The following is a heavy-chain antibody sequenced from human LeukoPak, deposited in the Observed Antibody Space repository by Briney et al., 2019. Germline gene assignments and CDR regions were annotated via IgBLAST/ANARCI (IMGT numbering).Heavy chain of an antibody. J-gene: IGHJ3*02. CDR1: GGSISSGSYY. D-gene: IGHD3-22*01. Sequence: SETLSLTYTVSGGSISSGSYYWSWLRQPAWKGLDWIGRIYTSGSTNYNPSLKSRVTISVDTSKNQFSLKLSSVTAADTAVYYCARDLYYYDSSGYYLWGFDIWGQGTMVTVSS. V-gene: IGHV4-61*02. CDR2: IYTSGST. CDR3: ARDLYYYDSSGYYLWGFDI.